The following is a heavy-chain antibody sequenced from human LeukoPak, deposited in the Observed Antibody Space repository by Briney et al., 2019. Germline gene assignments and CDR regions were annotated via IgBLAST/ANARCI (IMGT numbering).Heavy chain of an antibody. CDR3: AREEVRGDLDY. J-gene: IGHJ4*02. Sequence: ASVKVSCKASGYTFTRYAISWVRQAPGQGLEWMGCISAYNGNTNFAQKLQGRVTMTTDTSTSTAYMELRSLRSDDTAVYYCAREEVRGDLDYWGQGTLVSVSS. D-gene: IGHD3-10*01. CDR2: ISAYNGNT. V-gene: IGHV1-18*01. CDR1: GYTFTRYA.